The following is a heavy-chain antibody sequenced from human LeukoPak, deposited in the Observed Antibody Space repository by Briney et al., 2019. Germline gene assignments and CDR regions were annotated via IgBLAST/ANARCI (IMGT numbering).Heavy chain of an antibody. CDR1: GGSISSYY. Sequence: SETLSLTCTVSGGSISSYYWSWIRLPAGKGLEWICRIYTSESTNYNPSLKSRVTMSVATSKNQFSLKLSSVTAADTAVYYCARDLSVGATRDAPFDYWGQGTLVTVSS. D-gene: IGHD1-26*01. V-gene: IGHV4-4*07. J-gene: IGHJ4*02. CDR3: ARDLSVGATRDAPFDY. CDR2: IYTSEST.